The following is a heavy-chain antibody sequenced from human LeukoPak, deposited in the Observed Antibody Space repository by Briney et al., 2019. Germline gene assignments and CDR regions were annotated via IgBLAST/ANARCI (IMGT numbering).Heavy chain of an antibody. Sequence: AASVTVSCTASGYTFTSYYMHWVRQAPGQGLEWMGIINPSGGSTSYAQKFQGRVTMTRDTSTSTVYMELSSLRSEDTAVYYCARDRGDGYNGAYDAFDIWGQGTMVTVSS. D-gene: IGHD5-24*01. CDR1: GYTFTSYY. CDR3: ARDRGDGYNGAYDAFDI. V-gene: IGHV1-46*01. J-gene: IGHJ3*02. CDR2: INPSGGST.